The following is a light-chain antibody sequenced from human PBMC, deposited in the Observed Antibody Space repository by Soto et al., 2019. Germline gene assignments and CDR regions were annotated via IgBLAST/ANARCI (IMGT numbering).Light chain of an antibody. V-gene: IGKV3-20*01. CDR1: QSVSSSS. J-gene: IGKJ1*01. CDR2: AAS. CDR3: QQYGRSPT. Sequence: EIVLTQSPGTLSLSPGERGTLSCRASQSVSSSSVAWYQLKPGQAPRLLIYAASSRATGIPDRFSGSGSGTDFTLTISRLEPEDFAVYYCQQYGRSPTFGQGTKVDIK.